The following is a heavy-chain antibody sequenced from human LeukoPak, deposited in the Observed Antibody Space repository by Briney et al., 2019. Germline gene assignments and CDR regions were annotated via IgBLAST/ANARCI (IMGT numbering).Heavy chain of an antibody. J-gene: IGHJ6*02. CDR2: ISGSGGST. V-gene: IGHV3-23*01. Sequence: PGGSLRLSCAASGFTFSSYAMSWVRQAPGKGLEWVSAISGSGGSTYYADSVKGRLTISRDNSKNTLYLQMNSLRAEDTAVYYCAKDSPDTAMGYYYYYGMDVWGQGTTVTVSS. CDR3: AKDSPDTAMGYYYYYGMDV. D-gene: IGHD5-18*01. CDR1: GFTFSSYA.